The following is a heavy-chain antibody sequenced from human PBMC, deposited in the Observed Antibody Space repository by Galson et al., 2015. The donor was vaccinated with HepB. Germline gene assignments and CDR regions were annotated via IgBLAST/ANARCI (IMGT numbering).Heavy chain of an antibody. J-gene: IGHJ4*02. Sequence: QSGAEVKKPGESLKISCKVSGYSFSTYWIGWVRQMPGKGLEWMGIIYPGDSDTRYSPSFQGQVTISADKSINTAYLQWSSLKASDTAMYYCARRIGGMTASGTIDYWGQGTLVTVFS. CDR1: GYSFSTYW. CDR3: ARRIGGMTASGTIDY. D-gene: IGHD6-13*01. V-gene: IGHV5-51*03. CDR2: IYPGDSDT.